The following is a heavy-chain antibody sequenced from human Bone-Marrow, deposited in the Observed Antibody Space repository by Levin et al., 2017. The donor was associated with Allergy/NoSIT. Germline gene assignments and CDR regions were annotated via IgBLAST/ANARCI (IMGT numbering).Heavy chain of an antibody. CDR1: GFSFSTYA. J-gene: IGHJ4*02. D-gene: IGHD3-10*01. CDR3: ARGNYHLSGTYFSPGYF. Sequence: GGSLRLSCAASGFSFSTYAMLWVRQAPGKGLEWVAVISYDGTYKYYSDSVKGRFTSSRDNSKSTLYLQMNSLRDEDTAVYYCARGNYHLSGTYFSPGYFWGQGTLVTVSS. V-gene: IGHV3-30*04. CDR2: ISYDGTYK.